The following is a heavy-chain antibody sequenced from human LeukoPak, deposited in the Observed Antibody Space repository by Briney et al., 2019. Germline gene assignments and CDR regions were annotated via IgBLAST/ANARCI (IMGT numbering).Heavy chain of an antibody. CDR3: ARAGSNSHYYDSSGYYYFDY. V-gene: IGHV1-2*06. D-gene: IGHD3-22*01. J-gene: IGHJ4*02. CDR2: ISPNSGGT. CDR1: GYTFTGYY. Sequence: GASVKVSCTASGYTFTGYYMHWVRQAPGQGLEWMGRISPNSGGTNYAQKFQGRVTMTRDTSISTAYMELSRLRSDDTAVYYCARAGSNSHYYDSSGYYYFDYWGQGTLVTVSS.